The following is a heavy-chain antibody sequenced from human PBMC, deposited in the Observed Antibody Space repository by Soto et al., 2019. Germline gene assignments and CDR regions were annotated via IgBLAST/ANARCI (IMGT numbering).Heavy chain of an antibody. CDR1: GFTFDDYA. D-gene: IGHD3-22*01. Sequence: GGSLRLSCAASGFTFDDYAMHWVRQAPGKGLEWVSLISWDGGSTYYADSVKGRFTIYRDNSKNSLYLQMNSLRAEDTALYYCAKEAGLGYDSSGYPTVGMDVWGQGTTVTVS. V-gene: IGHV3-43D*04. CDR3: AKEAGLGYDSSGYPTVGMDV. J-gene: IGHJ6*02. CDR2: ISWDGGST.